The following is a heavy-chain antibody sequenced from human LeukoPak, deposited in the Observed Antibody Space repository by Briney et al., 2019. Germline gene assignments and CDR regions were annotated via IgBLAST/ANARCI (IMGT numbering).Heavy chain of an antibody. D-gene: IGHD2-2*01. Sequence: ASVKISCKVSGYTFTDYYMHWVQQAPGKGLEWMGLVDPEDGETTYAEKFQGRVTMTADTSTDTAYMELSSLRSEDTAVYYCATHGRGGHIVVAPAAYDNWGQGTLVTVSS. CDR2: VDPEDGET. V-gene: IGHV1-69-2*01. J-gene: IGHJ4*02. CDR1: GYTFTDYY. CDR3: ATHGRGGHIVVAPAAYDN.